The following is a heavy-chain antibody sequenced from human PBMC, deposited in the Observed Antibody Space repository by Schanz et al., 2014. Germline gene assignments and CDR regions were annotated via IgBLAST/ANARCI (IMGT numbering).Heavy chain of an antibody. CDR1: RSTFSSYT. CDR2: FIPILDVG. V-gene: IGHV1-69*02. J-gene: IGHJ3*02. D-gene: IGHD2-2*01. CDR3: ARGTMPGTFDI. Sequence: VQLEQSGAEVKKPGSSVKVSCKASRSTFSSYTISWVRQARGQGLEWVGRFIPILDVGNYAQQFQGRVTFTADKSTSTADMELSSLRYEDTALYYCARGTMPGTFDIWGQGTMVTVSS.